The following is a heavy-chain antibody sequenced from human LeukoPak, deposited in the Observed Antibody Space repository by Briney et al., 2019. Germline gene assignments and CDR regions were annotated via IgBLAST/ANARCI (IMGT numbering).Heavy chain of an antibody. CDR1: GFTFSSYG. D-gene: IGHD5-18*01. J-gene: IGHJ3*02. CDR3: ARKGIQLWLLGAFDI. V-gene: IGHV3-33*01. CDR2: IWYDGSNK. Sequence: TGGSLRLSCAASGFTFSSYGMHWVRQAPGKGLEWVAVIWYDGSNKYYADSVKGRFTISRDNSKNTLYLQMNSLRAEDTAVYYCARKGIQLWLLGAFDIWGQRTMVTVSS.